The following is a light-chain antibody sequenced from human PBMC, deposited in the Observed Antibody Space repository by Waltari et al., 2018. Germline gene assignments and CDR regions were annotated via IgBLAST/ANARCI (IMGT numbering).Light chain of an antibody. CDR3: QVWDNRRDHRWV. V-gene: IGLV3-21*02. Sequence: SYVLTQPPSVSVAPGQTATITCGGDNIGTYSVHWYHQKPGQAPVLVVYDDRDRPSGIPERLSGSNSGNTATLTSSRVEAADEADYYCQVWDNRRDHRWVFGGGTKLTVL. CDR1: NIGTYS. CDR2: DDR. J-gene: IGLJ3*02.